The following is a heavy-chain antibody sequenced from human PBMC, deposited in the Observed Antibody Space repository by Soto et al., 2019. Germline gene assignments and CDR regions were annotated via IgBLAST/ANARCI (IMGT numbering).Heavy chain of an antibody. V-gene: IGHV3-9*01. D-gene: IGHD3-10*01. CDR2: ISWNSGSI. CDR1: GFTFDDYA. J-gene: IGHJ4*02. CDR3: AKEVVRGPFDY. Sequence: EVQLVESGGGLVQPGRSLRLSCAASGFTFDDYAMHWVRQAPGKGLEWVSGISWNSGSIGYADSVKGRFTISRDNAKNSLYLQMNSLRAEDTALYYCAKEVVRGPFDYWGQGTLVTVSS.